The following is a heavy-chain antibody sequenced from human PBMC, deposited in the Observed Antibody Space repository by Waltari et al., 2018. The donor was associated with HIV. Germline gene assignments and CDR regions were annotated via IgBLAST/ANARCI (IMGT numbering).Heavy chain of an antibody. CDR1: GFIFGDYA. CDR2: TGGAGDDA. D-gene: IGHD2-21*01. Sequence: EGELVESGGGLVLPGGSLRLSCAGTGFIFGDYAMIWVRQAPGKGLEWVSSTGGAGDDAYYADSVKGRFTISRDHSKKTLHLQMNSLRAEDTAVYYCAKDHFARNSLWDAFDIWGQGTMVTVSS. V-gene: IGHV3-23*04. CDR3: AKDHFARNSLWDAFDI. J-gene: IGHJ3*02.